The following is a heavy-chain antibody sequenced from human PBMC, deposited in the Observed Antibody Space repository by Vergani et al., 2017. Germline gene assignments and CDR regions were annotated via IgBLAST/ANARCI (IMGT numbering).Heavy chain of an antibody. Sequence: QVQLQESGPGLVKPSQTLSLTCTVSGGSISSGGYYWSWIRQHPGKGLEWIGYIYYSGGTYYNPSLKSRVTISVDTSKNQFSLKLSSVTAADTAVYYCARERGMDYYATYGMDVWGQGTTVTVSS. CDR1: GGSISSGGYY. J-gene: IGHJ6*02. CDR3: ARERGMDYYATYGMDV. V-gene: IGHV4-31*03. D-gene: IGHD3-10*01. CDR2: IYYSGGT.